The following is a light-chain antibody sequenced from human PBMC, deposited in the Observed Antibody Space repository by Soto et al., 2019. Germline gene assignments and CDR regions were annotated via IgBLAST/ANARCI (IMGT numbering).Light chain of an antibody. CDR2: TAA. Sequence: IQMTQSPSSLSASVGDRVTITCRASQRITTYLNWYQQKPGKAPKLLISTAATLQGGVPSRFSGSGSGTDFTLTITTLQPEDFANYFCQQSYSTPYTFGQGTKLEIK. CDR1: QRITTY. CDR3: QQSYSTPYT. V-gene: IGKV1-39*01. J-gene: IGKJ2*01.